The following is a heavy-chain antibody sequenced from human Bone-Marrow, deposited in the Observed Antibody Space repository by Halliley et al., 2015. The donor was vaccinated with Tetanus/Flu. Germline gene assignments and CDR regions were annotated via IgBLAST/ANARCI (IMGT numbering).Heavy chain of an antibody. D-gene: IGHD6-19*01. V-gene: IGHV3-30-3*01. Sequence: WVAVISYDGGNTYYADFGKGRFTLSRDNSKNTLFLQMNSLRTGDSAVYYCSRDGASGWFEFYFDSWGQGTLVTVSS. J-gene: IGHJ4*02. CDR2: ISYDGGNT. CDR3: SRDGASGWFEFYFDS.